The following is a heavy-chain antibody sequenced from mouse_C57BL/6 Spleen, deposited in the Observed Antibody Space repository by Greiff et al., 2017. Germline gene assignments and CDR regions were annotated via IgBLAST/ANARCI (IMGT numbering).Heavy chain of an antibody. J-gene: IGHJ3*01. CDR3: ARDRDYRAWFAY. CDR2: ISYDGSN. V-gene: IGHV3-6*01. CDR1: GYSITSGYY. Sequence: DVQLQESGPGLVKPSQSLSLTCSVTGYSITSGYYWNWIRQFPGNKLEWMGYISYDGSNNYNPSLKNRISITRDTSKNQFFLKLNSVTTEDTATYYCARDRDYRAWFAYWGQGTLVTVSA. D-gene: IGHD2-4*01.